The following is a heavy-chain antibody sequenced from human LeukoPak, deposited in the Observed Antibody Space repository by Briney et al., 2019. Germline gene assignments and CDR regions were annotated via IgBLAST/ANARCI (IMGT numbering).Heavy chain of an antibody. CDR3: AREDRGFGPPFDP. CDR2: ISSSGSTI. Sequence: TGGSLRLSCAASGFTFSDCYMSWIRQAPGKGLEWVSYISSSGSTIYYADSVKGRFTISRDNAKNSLYLQMNSLRAEDTAVYYCAREDRGFGPPFDPWGQGTLVTVSS. J-gene: IGHJ5*02. CDR1: GFTFSDCY. V-gene: IGHV3-11*01. D-gene: IGHD3-10*01.